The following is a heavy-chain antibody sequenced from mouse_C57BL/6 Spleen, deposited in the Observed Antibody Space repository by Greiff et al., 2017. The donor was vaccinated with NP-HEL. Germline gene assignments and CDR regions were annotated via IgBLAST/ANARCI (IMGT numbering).Heavy chain of an antibody. CDR1: GYAFSSSW. V-gene: IGHV1-82*01. CDR2: IYPGDGDT. Sequence: VQLQQSGPELVKPGASVKISCKASGYAFSSSWMNWVKQRPGKGLEWIGRIYPGDGDTNYNGKFKGKATLTADKSSSTAYMQLSSLTSEDSAVYFCARRSPHFDVWGTGTTVTVSS. CDR3: ARRSPHFDV. J-gene: IGHJ1*03.